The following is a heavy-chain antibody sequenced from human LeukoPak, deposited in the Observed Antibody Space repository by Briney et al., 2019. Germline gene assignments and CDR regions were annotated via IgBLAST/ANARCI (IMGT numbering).Heavy chain of an antibody. D-gene: IGHD6-19*01. V-gene: IGHV3-30-3*01. CDR1: GFAFSSYA. Sequence: GGSLRLSCAASGFAFSSYAMHWVRQAPGKGLEWVAVISYDGSNKYYADSVKGRFTISRDNSKNTLYLQMNSLRAEDTAVYYCARVRPIKGIAVAGTLAPLDYWGQGTLVTVSS. CDR2: ISYDGSNK. CDR3: ARVRPIKGIAVAGTLAPLDY. J-gene: IGHJ4*02.